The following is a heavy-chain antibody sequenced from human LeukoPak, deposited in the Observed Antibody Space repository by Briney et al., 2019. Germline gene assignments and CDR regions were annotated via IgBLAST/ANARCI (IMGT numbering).Heavy chain of an antibody. CDR2: IYTSGST. Sequence: PSETLSLTCTVSGGSISSYCWSWIRQPAGKGLEWIGRIYTSGSTNYNPSLKSRVTMSVDTSKNQFSLKLSSVTAADTAVYYCAKESVFGVVEDYWGQGPLVTVSS. V-gene: IGHV4-4*07. J-gene: IGHJ4*02. CDR1: GGSISSYC. CDR3: AKESVFGVVEDY. D-gene: IGHD3-3*01.